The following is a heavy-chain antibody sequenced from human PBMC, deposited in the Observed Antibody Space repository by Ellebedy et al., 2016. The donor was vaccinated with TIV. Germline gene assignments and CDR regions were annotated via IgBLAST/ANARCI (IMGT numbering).Heavy chain of an antibody. D-gene: IGHD3-10*01. J-gene: IGHJ4*02. CDR1: DESFSGYY. Sequence: SETLSLTCAVSDESFSGYYWNWIRQPPGKGLEWIGEITHSGTIPYNPSLKSRVSASVDRSKNQFSLKVTSVTAADTAVYYCRAGIRAPHYYVDYWGQGTLVTVSS. CDR3: RAGIRAPHYYVDY. CDR2: ITHSGTI. V-gene: IGHV4-34*01.